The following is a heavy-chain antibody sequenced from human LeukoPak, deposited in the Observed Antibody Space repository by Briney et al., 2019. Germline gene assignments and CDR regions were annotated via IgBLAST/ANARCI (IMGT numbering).Heavy chain of an antibody. V-gene: IGHV1-69*02. CDR1: GYTFTSYY. Sequence: ASVKVSCKASGYTFTSYYMHWVRQAPGQGLEWMGRIIPILGIANYAQKFQGRVTITADKSTSTAYMELSSLRSEDTAVYYCARGDSSGYSPDYWGQGTLVTVSS. D-gene: IGHD3-22*01. CDR3: ARGDSSGYSPDY. J-gene: IGHJ4*02. CDR2: IIPILGIA.